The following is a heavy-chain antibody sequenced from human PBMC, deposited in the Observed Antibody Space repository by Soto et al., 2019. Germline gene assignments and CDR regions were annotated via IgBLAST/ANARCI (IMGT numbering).Heavy chain of an antibody. CDR1: GGSISSGGYS. CDR3: ASYGSGSYYLGY. CDR2: IYHSGST. D-gene: IGHD3-10*01. Sequence: SETLSLTCAVSGGSISSGGYSWSWIRQPPGKGLEWIGYIYHSGSTYYNPSLKSRVTISVDRSKNQFSLKLSSVTAADTAVYYCASYGSGSYYLGYWGQGALVTVSS. V-gene: IGHV4-30-2*01. J-gene: IGHJ4*02.